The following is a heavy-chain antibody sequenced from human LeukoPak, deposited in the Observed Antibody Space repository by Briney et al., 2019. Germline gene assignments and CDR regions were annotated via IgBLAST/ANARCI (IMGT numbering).Heavy chain of an antibody. CDR1: GLSLSTSGVG. D-gene: IGHD6-13*01. V-gene: IGHV2-5*02. CDR2: IYWDDDK. Sequence: SGPTLVKPTQTLTLTCTFSGLSLSTSGVGVGWIRQSPGRALEWLALIYWDDDKRFNPSQKGRVTIAKDTSKNQVVLTMTNMNPVDTGTYFCARRRKRASAALNGAFDYWGQGTQVTVSS. J-gene: IGHJ4*02. CDR3: ARRRKRASAALNGAFDY.